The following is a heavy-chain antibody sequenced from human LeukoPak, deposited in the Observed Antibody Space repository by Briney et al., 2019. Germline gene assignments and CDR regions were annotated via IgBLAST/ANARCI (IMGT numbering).Heavy chain of an antibody. D-gene: IGHD3-22*01. CDR1: GYTFTGYY. Sequence: ASAKVSCKASGYTFTGYYMHWVRQAPGQGLEWMGWINPNSGGTNYAQKFQGRVTMTRDTSISTAYMELSRLRSDDTAVYYCARDERETYYYDSSGYSLDYWGQGTLVTVSS. V-gene: IGHV1-2*02. J-gene: IGHJ4*02. CDR2: INPNSGGT. CDR3: ARDERETYYYDSSGYSLDY.